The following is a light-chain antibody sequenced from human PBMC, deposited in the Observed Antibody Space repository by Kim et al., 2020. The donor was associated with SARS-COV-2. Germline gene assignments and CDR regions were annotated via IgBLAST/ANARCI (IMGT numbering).Light chain of an antibody. V-gene: IGLV3-25*03. J-gene: IGLJ3*02. CDR1: ALPKQY. CDR3: QSADSSGTMEV. CDR2: KDS. Sequence: PGQTARITCSGDALPKQYAYWYQQKPGQAPVLVIYKDSERPSGIPERFSGSSSGTTVTLTISGVQAEDEADYYCQSADSSGTMEVFGGGTQLTVL.